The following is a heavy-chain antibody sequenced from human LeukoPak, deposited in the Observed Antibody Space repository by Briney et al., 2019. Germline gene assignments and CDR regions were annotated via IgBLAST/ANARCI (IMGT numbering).Heavy chain of an antibody. CDR3: AKRGIVIRGLLIIGFHKEAYYFDH. Sequence: GGSLRLSCAASGFTFSTYAMSWVRQAPGKGLEWVSTISGSGANTYYADSVKGRFTIPRDNSRNTVYLQMHSLRAEDTAVYFCAKRGIVIRGLLIIGFHKEAYYFDHWGQGILVTVPS. CDR1: GFTFSTYA. J-gene: IGHJ4*02. D-gene: IGHD3-10*01. CDR2: ISGSGANT. V-gene: IGHV3-23*01.